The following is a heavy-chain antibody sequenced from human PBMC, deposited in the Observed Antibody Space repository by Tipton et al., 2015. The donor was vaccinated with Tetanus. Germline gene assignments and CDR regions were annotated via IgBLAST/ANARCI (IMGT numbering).Heavy chain of an antibody. V-gene: IGHV1-2*02. D-gene: IGHD3-22*01. Sequence: QLVQSGAEVKKPGAAVKVSCKASGYTFTGYYIYWVRQAPGQGLEWMGWIDPNSGGTVYAQKFQGRVTMTRDTSISTAYMELRSLRSDDTAVYYCARDRGDYIYYGMDVWGPGTTVTVS. CDR2: IDPNSGGT. J-gene: IGHJ6*02. CDR1: GYTFTGYY. CDR3: ARDRGDYIYYGMDV.